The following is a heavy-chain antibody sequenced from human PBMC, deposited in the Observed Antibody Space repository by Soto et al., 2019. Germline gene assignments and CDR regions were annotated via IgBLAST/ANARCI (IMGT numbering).Heavy chain of an antibody. J-gene: IGHJ4*02. V-gene: IGHV3-33*01. CDR1: GFTFSSYG. CDR3: ARQEAYFDY. CDR2: IWYDGSNK. Sequence: QVQLVESGGGVVQPGRSLRLSCAASGFTFSSYGMHWVRQAPGKGLEWVAVIWYDGSNKYYADSVKGRFTISRDNSNNMLYLQMNSLRAEDTAVYYCARQEAYFDYWGQGTLVTVSS.